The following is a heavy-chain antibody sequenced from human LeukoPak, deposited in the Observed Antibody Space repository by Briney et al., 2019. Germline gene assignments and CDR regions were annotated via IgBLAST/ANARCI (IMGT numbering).Heavy chain of an antibody. Sequence: SETLSLTCTVSGASISSSNFYWDWIRQSPGKGLEWIGNIYYGETTSYNPSFKSRVTISVDSSKNQFSLKLSSVTAADTAVYYCARLTGYSSESWFDPWGQGTLVTVSS. CDR2: IYYGETT. CDR3: ARLTGYSSESWFDP. J-gene: IGHJ5*02. D-gene: IGHD3-9*01. CDR1: GASISSSNFY. V-gene: IGHV4-39*07.